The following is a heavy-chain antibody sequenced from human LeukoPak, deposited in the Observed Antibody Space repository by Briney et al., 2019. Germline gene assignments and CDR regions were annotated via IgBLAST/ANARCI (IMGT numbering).Heavy chain of an antibody. CDR1: GFSFSNYV. CDR3: ARVSCSGGSCYRYYYGMDV. V-gene: IGHV3-74*01. D-gene: IGHD2-15*01. Sequence: GGSLRLSCAASGFSFSNYVMTWVRQAPGKGLVWVSRISSDGSSTAYADSVKGRFSISRDNAKNTLYLQMNSLRAEDTAVYYCARVSCSGGSCYRYYYGMDVWGQGTTVTVSS. CDR2: ISSDGSST. J-gene: IGHJ6*02.